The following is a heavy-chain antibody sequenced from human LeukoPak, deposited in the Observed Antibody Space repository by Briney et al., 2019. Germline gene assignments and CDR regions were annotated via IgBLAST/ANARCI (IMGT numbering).Heavy chain of an antibody. Sequence: SETLSLTCTVSGGSIRSDSYFWGWSRQPPGRGLEWIGTIYYSGSTSYNPSLKSRVTMSVDTSKNQFSLKLSSVTAADTAVYYCARHHRSGYYEVDYWGQGALVTVSS. V-gene: IGHV4-39*01. CDR1: GGSIRSDSYF. CDR2: IYYSGST. CDR3: ARHHRSGYYEVDY. D-gene: IGHD6-25*01. J-gene: IGHJ4*02.